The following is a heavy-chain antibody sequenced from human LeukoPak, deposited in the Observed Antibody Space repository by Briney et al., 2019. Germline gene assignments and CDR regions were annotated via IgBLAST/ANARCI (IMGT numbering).Heavy chain of an antibody. CDR1: GGSISRGSYY. Sequence: SETLSLTCTVSGGSISRGSYYWSWIRQPAGKGLEWIGRIYTSGSTNYNPSLKSRVTISVDTSKNQFSLKLSSVTAADTAVYYCARASYDFWSGYYLHDAFDIWGQGTMVTVSS. CDR2: IYTSGST. CDR3: ARASYDFWSGYYLHDAFDI. V-gene: IGHV4-61*02. D-gene: IGHD3-3*01. J-gene: IGHJ3*02.